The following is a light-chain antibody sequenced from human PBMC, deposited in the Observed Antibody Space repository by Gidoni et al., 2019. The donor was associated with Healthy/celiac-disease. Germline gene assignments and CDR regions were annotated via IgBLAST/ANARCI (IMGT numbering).Light chain of an antibody. V-gene: IGKV3-15*01. CDR1: QSVGSN. CDR2: GAS. J-gene: IGKJ1*01. CDR3: QQYSGGPPLT. Sequence: IVMTQSPATLSVSPGERATLSCRASQSVGSNLAWYQHKPGQAPRLLISGASTRATGVPARFSGSGSGTEFTLTINGLQSEDFAVYYCQQYSGGPPLTFXXXTKVDLK.